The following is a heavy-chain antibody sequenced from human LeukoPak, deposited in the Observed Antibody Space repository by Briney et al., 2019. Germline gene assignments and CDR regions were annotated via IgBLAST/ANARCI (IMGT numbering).Heavy chain of an antibody. V-gene: IGHV4-61*05. CDR2: IYYSGGT. Sequence: PSETLSLTCTVSGGSISSSSYYWSWIRQPPGKGLEWIGYIYYSGGTNYNPSLKSRVTISVDTSKNQFSLKLSSVTAADTAVYYCARLHSSSWYEFYFDYWGQGTLVTVSS. J-gene: IGHJ4*02. CDR3: ARLHSSSWYEFYFDY. D-gene: IGHD6-13*01. CDR1: GGSISSSSYY.